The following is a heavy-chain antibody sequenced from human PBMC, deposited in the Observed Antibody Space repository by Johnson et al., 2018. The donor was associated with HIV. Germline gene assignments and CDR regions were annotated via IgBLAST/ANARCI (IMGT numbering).Heavy chain of an antibody. CDR2: ISYHGSNK. Sequence: QVQLVESGGGVVQPGKSLRLSCAASGFTFSGYGMHWVRQAPGKGLEWVAVISYHGSNKYYADSVKGRFTISRDNSKNTLYLQMNSLRAEDTAVYYCASFPARSDAFDIWGQGTMVTVSS. CDR1: GFTFSGYG. V-gene: IGHV3-30*03. CDR3: ASFPARSDAFDI. J-gene: IGHJ3*02.